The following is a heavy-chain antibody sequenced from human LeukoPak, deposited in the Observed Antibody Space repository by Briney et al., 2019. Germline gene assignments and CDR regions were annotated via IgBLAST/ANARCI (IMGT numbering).Heavy chain of an antibody. Sequence: GGSPRLSCAASGFTFGSYAMTWVRQAPGKGLEWVSAVSGSGDSTYYADSVKGRFTISRDNSKNTLYLQMNSLRAEDTAIYYCAKVTSKFPDYWGQGTLVTVSS. CDR2: VSGSGDST. J-gene: IGHJ4*02. D-gene: IGHD4-11*01. CDR1: GFTFGSYA. V-gene: IGHV3-23*01. CDR3: AKVTSKFPDY.